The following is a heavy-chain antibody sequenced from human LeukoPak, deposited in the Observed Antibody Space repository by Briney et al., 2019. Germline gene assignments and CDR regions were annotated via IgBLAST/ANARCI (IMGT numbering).Heavy chain of an antibody. CDR1: WFHLSSYL. V-gene: IGHV3-7*01. CDR3: ARDSGVSSSGPFYHYYYGMDV. D-gene: IGHD6-13*01. J-gene: IGHJ6*02. CDR2: IKQDGSEQ. Sequence: GGPLRHLCAASWFHLSSYLMLYLRQAPGRGVEGVANIKQDGSEQYYVHSVKGRFTIPRDNAKNSLYLQMNSLRADDTAVYYCARDSGVSSSGPFYHYYYGMDVWGQGTTVTVSS.